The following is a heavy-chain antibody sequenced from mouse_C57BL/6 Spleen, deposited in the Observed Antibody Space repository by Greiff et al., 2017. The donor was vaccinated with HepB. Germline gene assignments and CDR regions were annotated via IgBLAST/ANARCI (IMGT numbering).Heavy chain of an antibody. Sequence: QVQLKESGPGLVAPSQSLSITCTVSGFSLTSYGVHWVRQPPGKGLEWLVVIWSDGSTTYNSALKSRLSISKDNSKSQVFLKMNSLQTDDTAMYYCARHAGLRREYYAMDYWGQGTSVTVSS. D-gene: IGHD2-4*01. J-gene: IGHJ4*01. CDR3: ARHAGLRREYYAMDY. CDR2: IWSDGST. CDR1: GFSLTSYG. V-gene: IGHV2-6-1*01.